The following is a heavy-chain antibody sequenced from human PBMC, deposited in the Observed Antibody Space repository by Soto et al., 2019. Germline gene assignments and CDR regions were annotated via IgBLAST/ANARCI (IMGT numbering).Heavy chain of an antibody. V-gene: IGHV3-23*01. CDR1: GFSFSSFA. CDR3: EKDGYSITRNKPLDD. D-gene: IGHD2-2*01. CDR2: ISVSGGTT. Sequence: GTRRLSGAAAGFSFSSFAMCWVRQAPGKGLEWVSSISVSGGTTYYADSVKGRFTISRDNSKNTLNLQMNILRVEDTAVYYCEKDGYSITRNKPLDDWGQGTLVTVSS. J-gene: IGHJ4*02.